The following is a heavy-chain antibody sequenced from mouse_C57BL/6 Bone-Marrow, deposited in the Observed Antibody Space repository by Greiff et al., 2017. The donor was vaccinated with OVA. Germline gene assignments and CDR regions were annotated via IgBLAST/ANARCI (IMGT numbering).Heavy chain of an antibody. J-gene: IGHJ4*01. CDR3: AKNYDGDYYAMDY. Sequence: VKLMESGPGLVQPSQSLSITCTVSGFSLTSYGVHWVRQSPGKGLEWLGVIWRGGSTDYNAAFMSRLSITKDNSKSQVFFKMNSLQADDTAIYYCAKNYDGDYYAMDYWGQGTSVTVSS. CDR1: GFSLTSYG. CDR2: IWRGGST. D-gene: IGHD2-3*01. V-gene: IGHV2-5*01.